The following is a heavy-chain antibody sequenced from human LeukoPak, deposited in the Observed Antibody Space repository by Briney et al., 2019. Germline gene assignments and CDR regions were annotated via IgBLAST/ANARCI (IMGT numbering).Heavy chain of an antibody. CDR1: GGTFSSYT. J-gene: IGHJ1*01. CDR2: IIPILGIA. V-gene: IGHV1-69*04. Sequence: SSEKVSCKASGGTFSSYTISWVRQAPGQGLEWMGRIIPILGIANYAQKFQGRVTITADKSTSTAYMELSGLRSEDTAVHYCAREPPPGYCSSTSCYRLEYFEHWAQGTLVTVSS. CDR3: AREPPPGYCSSTSCYRLEYFEH. D-gene: IGHD2-2*02.